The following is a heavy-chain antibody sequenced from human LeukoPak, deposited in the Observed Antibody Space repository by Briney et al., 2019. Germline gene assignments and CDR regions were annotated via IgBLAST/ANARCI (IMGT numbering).Heavy chain of an antibody. CDR3: ARENMVRGVSYYGMDV. CDR1: GYTFTPYA. V-gene: IGHV7-4-1*02. D-gene: IGHD3-10*01. Sequence: GASVKVSCKASGYTFTPYAMNWVRQAPGQGLEYMGWINTNTGNPTYAQGFKGRFVFSLDTPVSTAYLQISSLKAEDTAVYYCARENMVRGVSYYGMDVWGQGTTVTVSS. CDR2: INTNTGNP. J-gene: IGHJ6*02.